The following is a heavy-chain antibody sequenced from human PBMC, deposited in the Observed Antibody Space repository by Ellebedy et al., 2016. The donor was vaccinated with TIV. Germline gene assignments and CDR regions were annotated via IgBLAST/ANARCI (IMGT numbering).Heavy chain of an antibody. CDR3: ARRKITELDDYFDY. CDR2: IYPGDSDT. V-gene: IGHV5-51*01. D-gene: IGHD3-10*01. J-gene: IGHJ4*02. Sequence: GGSLRLSCKVSGYSFTIYWIGWVRQMPGKGLEWMGIIYPGDSDTRYSPSFQGQVTISADKSISTAYLQWSSLKASDTAMYYCARRKITELDDYFDYWGQGTPVTVSS. CDR1: GYSFTIYW.